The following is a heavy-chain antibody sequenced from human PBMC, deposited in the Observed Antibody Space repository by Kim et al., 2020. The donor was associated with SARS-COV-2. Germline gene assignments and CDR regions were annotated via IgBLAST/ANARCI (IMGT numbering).Heavy chain of an antibody. V-gene: IGHV4-4*02. CDR3: AGGGYSSGPGGFDP. CDR1: GGSISSSNW. D-gene: IGHD6-19*01. J-gene: IGHJ5*02. CDR2: IYHSGST. Sequence: SETLSLTCAVSGGSISSSNWWSWGRQPPGKGREWIGEIYHSGSTNYNPSLKSRVTISVDKSKNQFSLKLSSVTAADTAVYYCAGGGYSSGPGGFDPWGQGTLVTVSS.